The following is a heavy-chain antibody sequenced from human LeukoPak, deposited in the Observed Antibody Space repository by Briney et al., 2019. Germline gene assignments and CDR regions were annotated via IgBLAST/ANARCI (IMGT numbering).Heavy chain of an antibody. CDR1: GFTFSSYS. CDR2: ISSSSSTI. V-gene: IGHV3-48*02. D-gene: IGHD2-2*01. J-gene: IGHJ4*02. Sequence: AGGSLRLSCAASGFTFSSYSMNWVRQTPGKGLEWVSYISSSSSTIYYADSVKGRFTISRDNAKNSLYLQMNGLRDEDTAVYYCAGPIVVVPAALTADDYWGQGTLVTVSS. CDR3: AGPIVVVPAALTADDY.